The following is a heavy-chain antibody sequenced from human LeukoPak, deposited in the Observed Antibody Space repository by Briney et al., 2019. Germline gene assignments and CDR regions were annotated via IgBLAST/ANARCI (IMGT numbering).Heavy chain of an antibody. CDR2: INHSGST. CDR1: GGSFSGYY. Sequence: SETLSLTCAVYGGSFSGYYWSWIRQPPGKGLEWIGEINHSGSTNYNPSLKSRVTISVDTSKNQFSLQLSSVTAADTSVYHCARRRVGATFYYYYYMDVWGKGTTVTVSS. V-gene: IGHV4-34*01. J-gene: IGHJ6*03. D-gene: IGHD1-26*01. CDR3: ARRRVGATFYYYYYMDV.